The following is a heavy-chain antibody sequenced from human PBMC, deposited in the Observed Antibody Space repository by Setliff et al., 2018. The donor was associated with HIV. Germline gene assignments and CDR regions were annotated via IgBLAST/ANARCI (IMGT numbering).Heavy chain of an antibody. Sequence: ASVKVSCKASGYSFTDYYIHWVRQAPGQGLEWMGWINPKSDGTNYAQKFQGRVTITADKSTSTAYMELSSLRSDDTAVYYCARMIVLSASSPPNAFDIWGQGTMVTVSS. CDR3: ARMIVLSASSPPNAFDI. CDR1: GYSFTDYY. CDR2: INPKSDGT. D-gene: IGHD3-22*01. J-gene: IGHJ3*02. V-gene: IGHV1-2*02.